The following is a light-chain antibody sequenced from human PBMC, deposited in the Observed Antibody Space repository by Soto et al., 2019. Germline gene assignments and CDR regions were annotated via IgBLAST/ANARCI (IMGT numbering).Light chain of an antibody. CDR2: EVS. CDR1: SSDVGGYNY. Sequence: QSALTQPASVSGSPGQSITISCTGTSSDVGGYNYVSWYQQHPGKAPKLMIYEVSNRPSGVSNRFSGSKSGNTASLTISGLQAEDEADYYCSSYTSSSVYVFGTWTKVTVL. CDR3: SSYTSSSVYV. V-gene: IGLV2-14*01. J-gene: IGLJ1*01.